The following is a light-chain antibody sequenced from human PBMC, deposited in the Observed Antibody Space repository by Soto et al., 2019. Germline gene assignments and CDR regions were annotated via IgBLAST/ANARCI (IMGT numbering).Light chain of an antibody. V-gene: IGKV2-28*01. J-gene: IGKJ1*01. CDR2: LGS. CDR1: QSVLNSDGYNR. CDR3: MKALQTPWT. Sequence: DIVMTQSPLSLPVTPGEAASISCRSSQSVLNSDGYNRMDWYLQKPGRSPQLLIYLGSNQASGVHARLSGSASGTDFRLTISRVEAEDVGVYYCMKALQTPWTFGQGTKVEIK.